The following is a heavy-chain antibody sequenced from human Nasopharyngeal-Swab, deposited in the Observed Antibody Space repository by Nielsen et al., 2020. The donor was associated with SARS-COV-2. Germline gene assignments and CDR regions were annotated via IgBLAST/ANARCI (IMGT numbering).Heavy chain of an antibody. V-gene: IGHV1-46*01. CDR1: GYTFTTYY. CDR2: INPSGGDT. Sequence: ASVKVSCKASGYTFTTYYIHWVRQAPGQGLEWMGIINPSGGDTNYAQKFKGRATMTGDTSTGTVYMELTSLTSEDTAVYYCARMMYFHGYYAMDVWGQGTTVTVLL. CDR3: ARMMYFHGYYAMDV. J-gene: IGHJ6*02. D-gene: IGHD3-10*01.